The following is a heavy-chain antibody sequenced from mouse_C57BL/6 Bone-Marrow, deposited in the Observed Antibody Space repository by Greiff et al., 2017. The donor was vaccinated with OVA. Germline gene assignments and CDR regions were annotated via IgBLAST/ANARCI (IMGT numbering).Heavy chain of an antibody. CDR2: ISDGGSYT. V-gene: IGHV5-4*03. CDR3: ARNYYGSTLHFAY. Sequence: EVKLMESGGGLVKPGGSLKLSCAASGFTFSSYAMSWVRQTPEKRLEWVATISDGGSYTYYPDNVKGRFTSSRDTAKNNMYLQMSHLKSEDTAMYYCARNYYGSTLHFAYWGQGTLVTVSA. CDR1: GFTFSSYA. D-gene: IGHD1-1*01. J-gene: IGHJ3*01.